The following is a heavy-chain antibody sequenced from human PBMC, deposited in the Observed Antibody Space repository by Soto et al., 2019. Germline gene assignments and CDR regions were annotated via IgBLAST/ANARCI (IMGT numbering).Heavy chain of an antibody. CDR3: ARDAAFLEGSEPDYYYYYYMDV. CDR1: GYTFTSYG. D-gene: IGHD3-3*02. V-gene: IGHV1-18*01. J-gene: IGHJ6*03. Sequence: ASVKVSCKASGYTFTSYGISWVRQAPGQGLEWMGWVSAYNGNTNYAQKLQGRVTMTTDTSTSTAYMELRSLRSDDTAVYYCARDAAFLEGSEPDYYYYYYMDVWG. CDR2: VSAYNGNT.